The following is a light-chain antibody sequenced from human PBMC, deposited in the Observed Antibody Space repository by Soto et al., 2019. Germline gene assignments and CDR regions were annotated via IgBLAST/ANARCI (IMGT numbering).Light chain of an antibody. V-gene: IGKV1-27*01. CDR1: QGIIDY. CDR2: AAS. J-gene: IGKJ1*01. Sequence: DIQMTQSPSSLSASVGDRVTITCRARQGIIDYLAWYQQKPGRAPKLLIYAASTLQSGVPSRFSGSGSGTDFTLTISSLQPDDVATYYCQKYNSAPQTFGPGTKVEIK. CDR3: QKYNSAPQT.